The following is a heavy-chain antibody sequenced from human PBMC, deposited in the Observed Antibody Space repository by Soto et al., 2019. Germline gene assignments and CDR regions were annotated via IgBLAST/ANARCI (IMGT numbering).Heavy chain of an antibody. CDR1: GGSFSGYY. Sequence: PSETLSLTCAVYGGSFSGYYWSWIRQPPGKGLEWIGEINHSGSTNYNPSLKSRVTISVDTSKNQFSLKLSSVTAADTAVYYCARGYPGYFDYWGQGTLVTVS. CDR3: ARGYPGYFDY. D-gene: IGHD2-2*01. J-gene: IGHJ4*02. V-gene: IGHV4-34*01. CDR2: INHSGST.